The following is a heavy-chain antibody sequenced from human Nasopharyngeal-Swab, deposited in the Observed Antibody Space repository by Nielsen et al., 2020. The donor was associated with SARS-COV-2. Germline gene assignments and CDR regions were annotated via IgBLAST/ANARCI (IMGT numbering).Heavy chain of an antibody. J-gene: IGHJ6*03. Sequence: GGSLRLSCAASGFTFSSYAMSWVRQAPGKGLEWVSAISGSGGSTYYADSVKGRFTISRDNAKNSLYLQMNSLRAEDTALYYCAKLGGLYDFWSGYYDYMDVWGKGTTVTVSS. D-gene: IGHD3-3*01. V-gene: IGHV3-23*01. CDR2: ISGSGGST. CDR1: GFTFSSYA. CDR3: AKLGGLYDFWSGYYDYMDV.